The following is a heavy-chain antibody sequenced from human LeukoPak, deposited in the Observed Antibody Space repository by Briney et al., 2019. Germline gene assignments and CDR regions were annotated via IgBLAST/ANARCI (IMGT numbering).Heavy chain of an antibody. Sequence: GGSLRLSCTASGFTFSIYWMHWVRQAPGKGLVWVSRINSDGSNTIYADSVKDRFTMSRDNAKNTLYLEMNSLRAEDTAVYYCARDVVLSGTDAFDIWSQGTRVTVSS. J-gene: IGHJ3*02. D-gene: IGHD2-15*01. V-gene: IGHV3-74*01. CDR3: ARDVVLSGTDAFDI. CDR2: INSDGSNT. CDR1: GFTFSIYW.